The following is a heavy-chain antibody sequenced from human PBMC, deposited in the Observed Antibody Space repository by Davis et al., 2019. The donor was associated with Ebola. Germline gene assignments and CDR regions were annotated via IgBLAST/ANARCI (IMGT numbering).Heavy chain of an antibody. CDR2: ISYAGSSK. CDR1: GFTFSSYA. V-gene: IGHV3-30-3*01. CDR3: AKDRRGYGFWSGYYTRDY. Sequence: GESLKISCAASGFTFSSYAMHWVRQAPGKGLEWVAVISYAGSSKYYADSVKGRFTISRDNSKNTLYLQMNSLRAEDTAVYYCAKDRRGYGFWSGYYTRDYWGQGTLVTVSS. D-gene: IGHD3-3*01. J-gene: IGHJ4*02.